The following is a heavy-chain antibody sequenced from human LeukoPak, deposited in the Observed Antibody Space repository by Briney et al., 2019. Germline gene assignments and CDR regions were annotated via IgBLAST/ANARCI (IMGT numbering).Heavy chain of an antibody. CDR2: IIPIFGTA. V-gene: IGHV1-69*06. CDR1: GGTFSSYA. Sequence: EASVKVSCKASGGTFSSYAISWVRQAPGQGLEWMGGIIPIFGTANYAQKFQGRVTITADKSTSTAYMELSSLRSEDTAVYYCARVRSGYYGSGSYSYWGQGTLVTVSS. D-gene: IGHD3-10*01. CDR3: ARVRSGYYGSGSYSY. J-gene: IGHJ4*02.